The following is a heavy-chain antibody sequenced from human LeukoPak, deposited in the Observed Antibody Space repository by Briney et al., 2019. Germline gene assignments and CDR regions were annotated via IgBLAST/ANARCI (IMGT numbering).Heavy chain of an antibody. CDR1: GFTVSNNY. CDR2: ISYDGSNK. J-gene: IGHJ4*02. D-gene: IGHD3-3*01. V-gene: IGHV3-30*18. Sequence: GGSLRLSCAASGFTVSNNYMSWVRQAPGKGLEWVAVISYDGSNKYYADSVKGRFTISRDNSKNTLYLQMNSLRAEDTAVYYCAKEGSIFGVVIRPYYFDYWGQGTLVTVSS. CDR3: AKEGSIFGVVIRPYYFDY.